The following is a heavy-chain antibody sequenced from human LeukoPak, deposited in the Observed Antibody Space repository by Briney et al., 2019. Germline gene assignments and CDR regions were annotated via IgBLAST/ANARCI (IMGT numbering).Heavy chain of an antibody. CDR1: GFTFSSYG. Sequence: GGSLRLSCVASGFTFSSYGMHWVRQAPGKGLEWVAFIRYDGSNKYFADSVKGRFTISRDNSKNTLYLQMNSLRAEDTAVYYCVRASTVTYAFDIWGQGTMVTVSS. CDR3: VRASTVTYAFDI. J-gene: IGHJ3*02. D-gene: IGHD4-11*01. V-gene: IGHV3-30*02. CDR2: IRYDGSNK.